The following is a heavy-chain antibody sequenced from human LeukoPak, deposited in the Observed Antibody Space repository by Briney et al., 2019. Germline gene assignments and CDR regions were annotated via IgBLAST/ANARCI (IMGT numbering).Heavy chain of an antibody. Sequence: GGSLRLSCAASGFTFSNYGMHWVRQAPGKGLEWVAFIRIDGSYKYYADSLKGRFTISRDNSKNTLYLQMNSLRAEDTAVYYCAELGITMIGGVWGKGTTVTISS. CDR2: IRIDGSYK. D-gene: IGHD3-10*02. V-gene: IGHV3-30*02. J-gene: IGHJ6*04. CDR3: AELGITMIGGV. CDR1: GFTFSNYG.